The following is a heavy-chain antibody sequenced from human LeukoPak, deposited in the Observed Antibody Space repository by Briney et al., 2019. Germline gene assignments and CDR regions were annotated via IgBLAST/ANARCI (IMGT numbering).Heavy chain of an antibody. J-gene: IGHJ4*02. Sequence: ETLSLTCTVPGGSISSYYWTWLRQPPGKGLEWIGYIYYSGSTNYNPSLKSRVTISADTSKNQFSLKLSSLTAADTAVYYCARRRAVPGFYYFDYWGQGTLVTVSS. CDR2: IYYSGST. V-gene: IGHV4-59*08. CDR1: GGSISSYY. CDR3: ARRRAVPGFYYFDY. D-gene: IGHD6-19*01.